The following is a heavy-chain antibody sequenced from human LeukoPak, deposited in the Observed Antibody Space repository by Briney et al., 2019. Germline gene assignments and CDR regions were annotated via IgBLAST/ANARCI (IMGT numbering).Heavy chain of an antibody. CDR1: GFTFSSYS. V-gene: IGHV3-48*01. CDR3: ARDALIVVVPAAILGWFDP. CDR2: ISSSSSTI. D-gene: IGHD2-2*02. Sequence: GGPLRLSCAASGFTFSSYSMNWVRQAPGKGLEWVSYISSSSSTIYYADSVKGRFTISRDNAKNSLYLQMNSLRAEDTAVYYCARDALIVVVPAAILGWFDPWGQGTLVTVSS. J-gene: IGHJ5*02.